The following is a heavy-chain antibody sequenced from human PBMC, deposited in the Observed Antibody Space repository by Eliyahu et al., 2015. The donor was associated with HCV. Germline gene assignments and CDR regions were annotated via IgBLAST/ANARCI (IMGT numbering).Heavy chain of an antibody. V-gene: IGHV3-23*01. CDR2: ISTSGGTT. D-gene: IGHD1-26*01. J-gene: IGHJ4*02. CDR1: GFPFNKFT. Sequence: EVQLLXSGGGLVQPGGSLRLSCVASGFPFNKFTMCWVRQAPGKGLEWVSSISTSGGTTYYADSVKGRFTTSRDNSKNTLYLQMNSLRSEDTALYFCAKGGGSYNLDYWGQGSLVIVSS. CDR3: AKGGGSYNLDY.